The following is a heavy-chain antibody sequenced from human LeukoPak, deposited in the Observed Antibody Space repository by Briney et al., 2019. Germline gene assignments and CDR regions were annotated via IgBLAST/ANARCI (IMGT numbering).Heavy chain of an antibody. D-gene: IGHD6-19*01. J-gene: IGHJ4*02. CDR3: AKALLRSPSPNIAVVLVY. Sequence: GGSLRLSCAASGFTFSSYAMCWVRQAPGKGLEWVSAISGSGGSTYYADSVKGRFTISRDNSKNTLYLQMNSLRAEDTAVYYCAKALLRSPSPNIAVVLVYWGQCTLVTVSS. CDR2: ISGSGGST. CDR1: GFTFSSYA. V-gene: IGHV3-23*01.